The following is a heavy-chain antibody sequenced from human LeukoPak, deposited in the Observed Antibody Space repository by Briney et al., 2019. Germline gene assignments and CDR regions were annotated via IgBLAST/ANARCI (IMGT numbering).Heavy chain of an antibody. D-gene: IGHD4-23*01. J-gene: IGHJ4*02. V-gene: IGHV4-34*01. CDR1: GGSFSGYY. CDR3: AKGAILTTVAYFDY. CDR2: INHSGST. Sequence: SETLSLTCAVYGGSFSGYYWSWIRQPPGKGLEWIGEINHSGSTNYNPSLKSRVTISVDTSKNQFSLKLSSVTAADTAVYYCAKGAILTTVAYFDYWGQGTLVTVSS.